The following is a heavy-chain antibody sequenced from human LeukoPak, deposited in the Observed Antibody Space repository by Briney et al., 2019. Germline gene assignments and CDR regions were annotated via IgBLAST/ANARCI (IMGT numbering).Heavy chain of an antibody. Sequence: GSLRLSCAASGFTVSNSYMSWVRQAPGKGLEWVSVIYSGGSTYYADSVKGRFTISRDNSKNTLYLQMNSLRAEDTAVYYCARDLACSSTSCYGYWGQGTLVTVSS. CDR2: IYSGGST. D-gene: IGHD2-2*01. V-gene: IGHV3-66*01. CDR1: GFTVSNSY. CDR3: ARDLACSSTSCYGY. J-gene: IGHJ4*02.